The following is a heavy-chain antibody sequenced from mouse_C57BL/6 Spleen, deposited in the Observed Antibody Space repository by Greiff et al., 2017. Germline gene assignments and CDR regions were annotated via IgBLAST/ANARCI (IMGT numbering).Heavy chain of an antibody. CDR2: INPNNGGT. D-gene: IGHD1-1*01. Sequence: VQLQQSGPELVKPGASVKIPCKASGYTFTDYNMDWVKQSHGKSLEWIGDINPNNGGTIYNQKFKGKATLTVDKSSSTAYMELRSLTSEDTAVYYCARGYYGSSYAWFAYWGQGTLVTVSA. V-gene: IGHV1-18*01. CDR1: GYTFTDYN. CDR3: ARGYYGSSYAWFAY. J-gene: IGHJ3*01.